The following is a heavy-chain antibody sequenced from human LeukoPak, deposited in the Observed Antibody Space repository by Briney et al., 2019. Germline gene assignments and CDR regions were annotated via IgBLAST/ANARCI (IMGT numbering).Heavy chain of an antibody. CDR2: FYAPGNA. D-gene: IGHD2-21*02. CDR3: TRGLVTDDCQMDV. Sequence: ASETLSLTCSISGMSVSGTAFYWSWVRQPAGKGLEWIGRFYAPGNANYNPSLESRVSISMDTSKNEFSLRLRSVTAADTAVYFCTRGLVTDDCQMDVRGEGTAVTVSS. J-gene: IGHJ6*04. V-gene: IGHV4-61*02. CDR1: GMSVSGTAFY.